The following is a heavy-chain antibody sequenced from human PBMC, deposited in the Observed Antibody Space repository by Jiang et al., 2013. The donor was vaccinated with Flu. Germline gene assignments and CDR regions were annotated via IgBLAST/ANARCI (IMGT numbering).Heavy chain of an antibody. Sequence: GAEVKKPGASVKVSCKASGYTFTSYGISWVRQAPGQGLEWMGWISAYNGNTNYAQKLQGRVTMTTDTSTSTAYMELRSLRSDDTAVYCCARDLPFPGVTAINAFDIWGKGTTVTVSS. CDR1: GYTFTSYG. CDR3: ARDLPFPGVTAINAFDI. CDR2: ISAYNGNT. V-gene: IGHV1-18*01. J-gene: IGHJ3*02. D-gene: IGHD2-21*02.